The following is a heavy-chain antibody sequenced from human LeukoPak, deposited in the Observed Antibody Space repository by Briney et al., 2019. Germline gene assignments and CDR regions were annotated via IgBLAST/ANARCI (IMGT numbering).Heavy chain of an antibody. V-gene: IGHV3-7*01. D-gene: IGHD3-9*01. CDR1: GFTVSSNY. CDR3: ARGKEYFDWLLRAYYFDY. Sequence: GGSLRLSCAASGFTVSSNYMSWVRQAPGKGLEWVANIKKDGSEKYYVDSVKGRFTISRDNAKNSLYLQMNSLRAEDTAVYYCARGKEYFDWLLRAYYFDYWGQGTLVTVSS. J-gene: IGHJ4*02. CDR2: IKKDGSEK.